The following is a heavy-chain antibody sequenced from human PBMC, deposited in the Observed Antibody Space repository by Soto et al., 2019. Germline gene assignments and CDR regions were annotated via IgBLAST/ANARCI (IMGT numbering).Heavy chain of an antibody. J-gene: IGHJ4*02. CDR2: IYYSGST. Sequence: PSETLSLTCTVSGGSISSSSYYWGWIRQPPGKGLEWIGSIYYSGSTYYNPSLKSRVTISVDTSKNQFSLKLSSVTAADTAVYYCARAFKRGYSYAFFENWGQGILVTVSS. V-gene: IGHV4-39*07. CDR1: GGSISSSSYY. CDR3: ARAFKRGYSYAFFEN. D-gene: IGHD5-18*01.